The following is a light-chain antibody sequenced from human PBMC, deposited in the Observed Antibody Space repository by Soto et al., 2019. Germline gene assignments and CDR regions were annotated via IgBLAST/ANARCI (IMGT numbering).Light chain of an antibody. Sequence: QSVLTQPPSVSGAPGQRVTISCTGSSSNIGAGYVVHWYQQLPGTAPKLLIYGNSNRPSGVPDRFSGSKSGTSASLAITGLQAEDEADYYCQSYDSSLSRSVFGTGTKVTVL. CDR1: SSNIGAGYV. J-gene: IGLJ1*01. CDR2: GNS. CDR3: QSYDSSLSRSV. V-gene: IGLV1-40*01.